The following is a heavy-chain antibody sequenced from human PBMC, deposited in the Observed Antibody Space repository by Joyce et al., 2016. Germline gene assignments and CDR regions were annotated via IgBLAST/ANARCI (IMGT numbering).Heavy chain of an antibody. CDR3: AAFLAATGLAFDY. Sequence: EGQVVESGGGLVQPGGPLRLSCAASGFTFSAYWMTWVRQAPGKGLEWVASLKHDGTEQYYVDSVKGRFSISRDNAKDSVYLQMSSLRAEDTALYFCAAFLAATGLAFDYWGQGTLVTVSA. J-gene: IGHJ4*02. V-gene: IGHV3-7*01. D-gene: IGHD6-25*01. CDR2: LKHDGTEQ. CDR1: GFTFSAYW.